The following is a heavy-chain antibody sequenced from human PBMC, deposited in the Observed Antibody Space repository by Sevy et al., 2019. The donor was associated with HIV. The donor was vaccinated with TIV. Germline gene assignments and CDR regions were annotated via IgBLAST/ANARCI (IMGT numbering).Heavy chain of an antibody. J-gene: IGHJ1*01. V-gene: IGHV1-18*01. CDR3: ARSLYYDFWSGYWLQH. Sequence: ASVKVSCKASGYTLTGYGISWVRQAPGQGLEWMGWISAYNGNTNYAQKLQGRVTMTTDTSTSTAYMELRSLRSDDTAVYYCARSLYYDFWSGYWLQHWGQGTLVTVSS. CDR1: GYTLTGYG. D-gene: IGHD3-3*01. CDR2: ISAYNGNT.